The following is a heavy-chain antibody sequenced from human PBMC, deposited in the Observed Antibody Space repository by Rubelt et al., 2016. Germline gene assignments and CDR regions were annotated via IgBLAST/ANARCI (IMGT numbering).Heavy chain of an antibody. CDR3: ASVVAATRSPDY. V-gene: IGHV4-34*01. CDR2: INHSGST. J-gene: IGHJ4*02. CDR1: GGSFSGYY. D-gene: IGHD2-15*01. Sequence: QLQPQESGPGLVKPSETLSLTCTVYGGSFSGYYWSWIRQPPGKGLEWIGEINHSGSTNYNPSLKSRVTISGDTSKNQFSLKLSSVTAADTAVYYCASVVAATRSPDYWGQGTLVTVSS.